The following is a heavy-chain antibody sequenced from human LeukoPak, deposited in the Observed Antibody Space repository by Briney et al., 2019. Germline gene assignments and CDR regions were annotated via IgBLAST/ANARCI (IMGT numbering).Heavy chain of an antibody. D-gene: IGHD3-10*01. CDR1: GFTFSSYA. J-gene: IGHJ6*02. CDR2: IYSGDTT. CDR3: ARDGGSGTYTLEDYNYYGMDV. V-gene: IGHV3-53*01. Sequence: GGSLRLSCAASGFTFSSYAMSWVRQAPGKGLEWVSFIYSGDTTYYADSVKGRFTISRDNSKNTLYLQMNSLRAEDTAVYYCARDGGSGTYTLEDYNYYGMDVWGQGTTVTVSS.